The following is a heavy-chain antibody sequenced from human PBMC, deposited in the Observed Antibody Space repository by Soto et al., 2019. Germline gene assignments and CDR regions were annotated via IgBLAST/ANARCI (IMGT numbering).Heavy chain of an antibody. J-gene: IGHJ6*02. CDR2: IYYSGST. D-gene: IGHD2-15*01. V-gene: IGHV4-39*01. CDR3: ARHQPYCSGGSCYGAMDV. CDR1: GGSISSSSYY. Sequence: QLQLQESGPGLVKPSETLSLTCTVSGGSISSSSYYWGWIRQPPGKGLEWIGSIYYSGSTYYNPSLKSRVTISVDTSNNQFSLKLSSVTAADTAVYYCARHQPYCSGGSCYGAMDVWGQGTTVTVSS.